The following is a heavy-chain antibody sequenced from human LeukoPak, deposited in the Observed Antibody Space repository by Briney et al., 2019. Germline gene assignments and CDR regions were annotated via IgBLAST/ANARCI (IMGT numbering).Heavy chain of an antibody. D-gene: IGHD3-22*01. CDR1: GFTLSTYW. J-gene: IGHJ4*01. CDR2: IKQDGSEK. Sequence: GGSLRLSCVASGFTLSTYWMSWVRQAPGKGLEWVASIKQDGSEKYYVDSVKGRFDISRDNAKNSLYLQMNSLKVEDTAVYYCARGPGSSGGAFVGDYWGHGTLVTVSS. CDR3: ARGPGSSGGAFVGDY. V-gene: IGHV3-7*01.